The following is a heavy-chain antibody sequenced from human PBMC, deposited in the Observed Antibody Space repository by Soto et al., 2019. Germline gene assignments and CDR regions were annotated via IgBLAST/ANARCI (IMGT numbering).Heavy chain of an antibody. J-gene: IGHJ4*02. CDR3: ASRRHDTDRSADLGVFGY. CDR2: INQDGSEK. Sequence: GGSLRLSCAASGFPFGKYWMSWVRQSPGRVLEWVANINQDGSEKDHVDSVKGRFTISRDNAENSLHLQMKSLRAEDTAVYYCASRRHDTDRSADLGVFGYWGQGILVTVAS. CDR1: GFPFGKYW. V-gene: IGHV3-7*01. D-gene: IGHD2-21*01.